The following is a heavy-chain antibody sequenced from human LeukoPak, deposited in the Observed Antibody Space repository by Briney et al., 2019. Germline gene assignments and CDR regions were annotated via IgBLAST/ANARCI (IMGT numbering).Heavy chain of an antibody. CDR2: ISSSSSYI. Sequence: GGSLRLSCAASGFTFSSYSMNWVRQAPGKGLEWVSSISSSSSYIYYADSVKGRFTISRDNAKNSLYLQMNSLRAEDTAVYYFARAVVSLVRGVISRLDYWGQGTLVTVSS. CDR3: ARAVVSLVRGVISRLDY. J-gene: IGHJ4*02. CDR1: GFTFSSYS. V-gene: IGHV3-21*01. D-gene: IGHD3-10*01.